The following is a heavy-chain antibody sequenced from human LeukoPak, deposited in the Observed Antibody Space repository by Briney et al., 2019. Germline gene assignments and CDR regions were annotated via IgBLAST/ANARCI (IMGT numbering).Heavy chain of an antibody. V-gene: IGHV4-59*10. CDR2: IYTSGST. CDR3: SRSSHTGDAFDI. CDR1: GGSFSGYY. D-gene: IGHD3-10*01. J-gene: IGHJ3*02. Sequence: SETLSLTCAVYGGSFSGYYWSWIRQPAGKGLEWIGRIYTSGSTNYNPSLKSRVTISVDTSKNQFSLKLSSVTAADTAVYYCSRSSHTGDAFDIWGQGTMVTVSS.